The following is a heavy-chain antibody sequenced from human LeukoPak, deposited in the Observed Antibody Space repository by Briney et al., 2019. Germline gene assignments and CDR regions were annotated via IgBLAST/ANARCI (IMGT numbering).Heavy chain of an antibody. Sequence: GGSLRLSCATSGFSFSSYWMSWVRQAPGKGLEWLPNIKQDGSEKYYVDSVKGRFTISRDNAKNSLYLQMNSLRAEDTAVYYCARDLSSSWTTPGFDYWGQGTLVTVSS. CDR2: IKQDGSEK. D-gene: IGHD6-13*01. CDR3: ARDLSSSWTTPGFDY. CDR1: GFSFSSYW. V-gene: IGHV3-7*03. J-gene: IGHJ4*02.